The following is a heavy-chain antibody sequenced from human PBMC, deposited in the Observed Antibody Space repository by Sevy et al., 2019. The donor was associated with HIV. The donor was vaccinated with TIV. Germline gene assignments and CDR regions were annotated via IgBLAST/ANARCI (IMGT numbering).Heavy chain of an antibody. CDR1: GFTFSSYE. CDR3: ARDEEYYDFWSGYYVGAPFDY. D-gene: IGHD3-3*01. CDR2: ISSSGSTI. V-gene: IGHV3-48*03. Sequence: GGSLRLSCAASGFTFSSYEMNWVRQAPGKGLEWVSYISSSGSTIYYADPVKGRFTISRDNAKNSLYLQMNSLRAEDTAVYYCARDEEYYDFWSGYYVGAPFDYWGQGTLVTVSS. J-gene: IGHJ4*02.